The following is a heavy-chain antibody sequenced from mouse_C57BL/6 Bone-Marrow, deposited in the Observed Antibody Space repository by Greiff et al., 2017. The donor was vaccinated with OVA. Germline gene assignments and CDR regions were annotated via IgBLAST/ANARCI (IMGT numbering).Heavy chain of an antibody. CDR3: ARRVLRWYYFDY. CDR1: GYSFTGYY. V-gene: IGHV1-42*01. CDR2: INPSTGGT. Sequence: VQLQQSGPELVKPGASVKISCKASGYSFTGYYMNWVKQSPEKSLEWIGEINPSTGGTTYNQKFKAKATLTVDKSSSTAYMQLKSLTSEDSAVYYCARRVLRWYYFDYGGQGTTLTVSS. D-gene: IGHD1-1*02. J-gene: IGHJ2*01.